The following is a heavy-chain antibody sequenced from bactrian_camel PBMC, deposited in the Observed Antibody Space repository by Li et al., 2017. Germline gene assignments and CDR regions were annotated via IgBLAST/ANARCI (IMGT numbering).Heavy chain of an antibody. Sequence: QLVESGGGLVQPGGSLRLSCVASGCTFKVYWMYWIRQAPGKGLEWVSTISSGGGTIDYSNSVKGRFTISRDNAKNTVYLKMNRLYAEDTALYYCATGGAWFMKWGQGTQVTVS. D-gene: IGHD3*01. J-gene: IGHJ4*01. CDR2: ISSGGGTI. V-gene: IGHV3S1*01. CDR1: GCTFKVYW. CDR3: ATGGAWFMK.